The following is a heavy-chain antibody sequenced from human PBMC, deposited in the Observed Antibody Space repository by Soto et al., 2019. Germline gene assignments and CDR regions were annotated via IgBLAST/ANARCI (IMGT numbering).Heavy chain of an antibody. CDR1: GFTFSTDS. CDR3: ARFFGSGFDY. Sequence: EVPLVESGGGLVQPGGSLRLSCVASGFTFSTDSMNWVRQAPGKGLEWVAHISTSGATRYYADSVKGRFTISRDNAKTSLCLQMDSLRNEDTAVYYCARFFGSGFDYWGQGTLVTVSS. J-gene: IGHJ4*02. D-gene: IGHD6-19*01. V-gene: IGHV3-48*02. CDR2: ISTSGATR.